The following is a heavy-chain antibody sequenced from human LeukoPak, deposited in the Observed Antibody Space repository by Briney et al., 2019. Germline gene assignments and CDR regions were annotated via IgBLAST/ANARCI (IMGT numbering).Heavy chain of an antibody. D-gene: IGHD3-10*01. CDR3: ARAKGSSSPDAFDI. J-gene: IGHJ3*02. Sequence: ASVKVSCKASGYTFTGYYMHWVRQAPGQGPEWMGWINPNSGGTNYAQTFQGRVTMTRDTSISTAYMELSRLRSDDTAVYYCARAKGSSSPDAFDIWGQGTMVTVSS. V-gene: IGHV1-2*02. CDR1: GYTFTGYY. CDR2: INPNSGGT.